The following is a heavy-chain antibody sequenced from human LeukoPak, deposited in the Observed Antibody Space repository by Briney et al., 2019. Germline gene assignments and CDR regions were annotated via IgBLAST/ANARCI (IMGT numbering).Heavy chain of an antibody. CDR1: GGSFSGYY. D-gene: IGHD5-18*01. Sequence: PSETLSLTCAVYGGSFSGYYWSWIRQLPGKGLEWIGEINHSGSTNYNPSLKSRVTISVDTSKNQFSLKLSSVTAADTAVYYCARGGAVDTRGGFDPWGQGTLVTVSS. CDR3: ARGGAVDTRGGFDP. CDR2: INHSGST. J-gene: IGHJ5*02. V-gene: IGHV4-34*01.